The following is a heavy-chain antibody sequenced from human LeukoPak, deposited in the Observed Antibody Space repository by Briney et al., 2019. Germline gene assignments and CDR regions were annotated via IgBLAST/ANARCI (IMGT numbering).Heavy chain of an antibody. CDR1: GFTFSSYS. CDR3: ARVLVPAATLDAFDI. Sequence: PGGSLRLSCAASGFTFSSYSMNWVRQAPGKGLEWVSSISSSSSYIYYADSVKGRFTISRDNAKNSLYLQMNSLRAEDTAVYYCARVLVPAATLDAFDIWGQGTMVTVSS. V-gene: IGHV3-21*01. CDR2: ISSSSSYI. D-gene: IGHD2-2*01. J-gene: IGHJ3*02.